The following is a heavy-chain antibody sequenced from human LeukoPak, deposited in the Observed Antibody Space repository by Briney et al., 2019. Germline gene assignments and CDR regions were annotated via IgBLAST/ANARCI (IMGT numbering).Heavy chain of an antibody. V-gene: IGHV1-2*06. CDR1: GYTFTGYY. D-gene: IGHD2-21*02. Sequence: ASVKVSCKASGYTFTGYYVHWVRQAPGQGLEWMGRINPNSGDTNYAQKFQGRVTMTRDTSISTAYMELSRLGSDDTAVYYCARDYCGGDCFPDYWGQGTLVTVSS. J-gene: IGHJ4*02. CDR2: INPNSGDT. CDR3: ARDYCGGDCFPDY.